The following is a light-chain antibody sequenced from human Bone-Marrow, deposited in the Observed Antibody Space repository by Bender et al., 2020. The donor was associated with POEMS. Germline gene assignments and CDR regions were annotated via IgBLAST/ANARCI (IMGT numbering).Light chain of an antibody. J-gene: IGLJ1*01. V-gene: IGLV2-8*01. CDR1: SSDVGGYKY. Sequence: QSALTQPPSASGSPGQSVTMSCTGTSSDVGGYKYVSWYQQHPGKAPKLMIYEVTKRPSGVSNRFSGSKSGNTASLTISGLLAEDEADYYCCSYTGSSYVFGTGTKVTVL. CDR2: EVT. CDR3: CSYTGSSYV.